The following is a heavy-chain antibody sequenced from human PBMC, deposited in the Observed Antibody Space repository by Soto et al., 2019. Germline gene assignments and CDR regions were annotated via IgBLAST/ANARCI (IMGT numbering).Heavy chain of an antibody. CDR2: INHSGST. V-gene: IGHV4-34*01. Sequence: NPSGTLSLTCVVYGGSFSGYYWSWIRQPPGKGLEWIGEINHSGSTNYNPSLKSRVTISVDTSKNQFSLKLSSVTAADTDVYYCARGGILGFYDYGIDVRGKGTTVTDSS. J-gene: IGHJ6*04. CDR3: ARGGILGFYDYGIDV. D-gene: IGHD3-16*01. CDR1: GGSFSGYY.